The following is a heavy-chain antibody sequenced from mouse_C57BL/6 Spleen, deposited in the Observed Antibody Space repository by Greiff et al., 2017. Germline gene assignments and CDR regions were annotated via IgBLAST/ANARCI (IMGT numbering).Heavy chain of an antibody. CDR2: IYPGSGST. CDR3: ARGRQLRLGGDYWYFDV. Sequence: QVQLQQPGAELVKPGASVKMSCKASGYTFTSYWITWVKQRPGQGLEWIGDIYPGSGSTNYNEKFKSKATLTVDTSSSTAYMQLSSLTSEDSAVYYCARGRQLRLGGDYWYFDVWGTGTTVTVSS. CDR1: GYTFTSYW. D-gene: IGHD3-2*02. J-gene: IGHJ1*03. V-gene: IGHV1-55*01.